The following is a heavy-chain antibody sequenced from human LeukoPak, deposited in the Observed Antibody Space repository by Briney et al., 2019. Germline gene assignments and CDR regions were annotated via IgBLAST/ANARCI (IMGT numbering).Heavy chain of an antibody. CDR3: AKDYYDSSGSY. CDR1: GFTFSSYA. CDR2: ISGSGGST. D-gene: IGHD3-22*01. V-gene: IGHV3-23*01. Sequence: GGSLSLSCAASGFTFSSYAMSWVRQAPGKGLEWVSAISGSGGSTYYADSVKGRFTISRDNSKNTLYLQMNSLRAEDTAVYYCAKDYYDSSGSYWGQGTLVTVSS. J-gene: IGHJ4*02.